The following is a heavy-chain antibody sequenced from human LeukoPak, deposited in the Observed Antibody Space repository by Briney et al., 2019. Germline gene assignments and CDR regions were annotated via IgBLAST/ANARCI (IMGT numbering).Heavy chain of an antibody. CDR3: AREAIVVVTARDYWYFDL. Sequence: GASVKVSCEASVYTFTSYGISWVRQAPGQGREWMGWISAYNGNTNYAQKLQGRVTMTTDTSTSTAYMELRSLRSDDTAVYYCAREAIVVVTARDYWYFDLWGRGNLVTVSS. CDR1: VYTFTSYG. CDR2: ISAYNGNT. V-gene: IGHV1-18*01. J-gene: IGHJ2*01. D-gene: IGHD2-21*02.